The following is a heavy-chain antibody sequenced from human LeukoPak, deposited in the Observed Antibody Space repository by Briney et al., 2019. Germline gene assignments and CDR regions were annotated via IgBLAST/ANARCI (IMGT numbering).Heavy chain of an antibody. Sequence: PGGSLRLSCAASGFTFSSYSMNWVRQAPGKGLEWVSSISSSSSYIYYADSVKGRFTISRDNAKNSLYLQMNSLRAEDTAVYYCARACSSTSCYFDYWGQGTLVTVSS. V-gene: IGHV3-21*01. CDR3: ARACSSTSCYFDY. D-gene: IGHD2-2*01. J-gene: IGHJ4*02. CDR2: ISSSSSYI. CDR1: GFTFSSYS.